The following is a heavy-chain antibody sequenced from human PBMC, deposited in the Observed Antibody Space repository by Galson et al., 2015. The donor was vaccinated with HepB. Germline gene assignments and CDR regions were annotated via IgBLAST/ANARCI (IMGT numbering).Heavy chain of an antibody. Sequence: SLRLSCAASGFTVSSNHMSWVRQAPGKGLEWVSVIYSGASTYYADSVKGRFTISRDNSKNTLYLQMNSLRAEDTAVYYCELSGSYSWGQGTLVTVSS. D-gene: IGHD1-26*01. CDR2: IYSGAST. CDR3: ELSGSYS. V-gene: IGHV3-53*01. CDR1: GFTVSSNH. J-gene: IGHJ4*02.